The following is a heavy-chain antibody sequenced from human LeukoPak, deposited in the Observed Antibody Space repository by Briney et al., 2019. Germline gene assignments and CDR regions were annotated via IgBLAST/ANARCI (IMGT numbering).Heavy chain of an antibody. V-gene: IGHV4-34*01. CDR2: INHSGST. Sequence: SETLSLTCAVYGGSFSGYYWSWIRQPPGKGLEWIGEINHSGSTNYNPSLKSRVTISVDTSKNQSSLKLSSVTAADTAVYYCASTSPHNYYDSSGYSDYWGQGTLVTVSS. D-gene: IGHD3-22*01. J-gene: IGHJ4*02. CDR3: ASTSPHNYYDSSGYSDY. CDR1: GGSFSGYY.